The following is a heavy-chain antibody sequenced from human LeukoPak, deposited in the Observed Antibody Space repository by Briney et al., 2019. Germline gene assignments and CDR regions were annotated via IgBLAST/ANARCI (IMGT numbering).Heavy chain of an antibody. CDR1: GFTFSSYG. Sequence: GGSLRLSCAASGFTFSSYGMHWVRQAPGKGLEWVSSISSSSSYIYYADSVKGRFTISRDNAKNSLYLQMNSLRAEDTAVYYCARGRSDSSSWYLWNYWGQGTLVTVSS. D-gene: IGHD6-13*01. CDR2: ISSSSSYI. V-gene: IGHV3-21*01. J-gene: IGHJ4*02. CDR3: ARGRSDSSSWYLWNY.